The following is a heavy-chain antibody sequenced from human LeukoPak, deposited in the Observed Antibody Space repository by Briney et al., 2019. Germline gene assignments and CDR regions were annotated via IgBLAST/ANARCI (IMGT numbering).Heavy chain of an antibody. J-gene: IGHJ5*02. D-gene: IGHD1-7*01. Sequence: GGSLRLSCAASGFTFSTYDMHWVRQAIGKGLEWVSGIASAGDTFYSGSVKGRFTISRENAKKSSCLQMNSLRAGDTAVYYCARGGELGFDTWGQGTLVTVSS. CDR3: ARGGELGFDT. CDR1: GFTFSTYD. V-gene: IGHV3-13*01. CDR2: IASAGDT.